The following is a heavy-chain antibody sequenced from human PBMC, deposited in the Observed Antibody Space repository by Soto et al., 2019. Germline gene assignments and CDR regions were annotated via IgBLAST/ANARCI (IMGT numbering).Heavy chain of an antibody. CDR3: ASTHYDFWSGQVYYYYMDV. Sequence: KQSQTLSLTCAISGDSVSSNSAAWNWIRQSPSRGLEWLGRTYYRSKWYNDYAVSVKSRITINPDTSKNQFSLQLNSVTPEDTAVYYCASTHYDFWSGQVYYYYMDVWGKGTTVTVSS. J-gene: IGHJ6*03. CDR2: TYYRSKWYN. V-gene: IGHV6-1*01. CDR1: GDSVSSNSAA. D-gene: IGHD3-3*01.